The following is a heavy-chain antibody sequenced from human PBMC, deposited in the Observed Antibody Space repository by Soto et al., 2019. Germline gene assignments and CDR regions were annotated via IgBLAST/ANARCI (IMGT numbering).Heavy chain of an antibody. CDR1: GGTISSYY. Sequence: PSETLSLTCPVSGGTISSYYWSWIRQPPGKGLEWIGYIYYSGSTNYNPSLKSRVTISVDTSKNQFSLKLSSVTAADTAVYYCARDRSQLAIDYWGQGTLVTVSS. D-gene: IGHD6-13*01. CDR2: IYYSGST. J-gene: IGHJ4*02. CDR3: ARDRSQLAIDY. V-gene: IGHV4-59*01.